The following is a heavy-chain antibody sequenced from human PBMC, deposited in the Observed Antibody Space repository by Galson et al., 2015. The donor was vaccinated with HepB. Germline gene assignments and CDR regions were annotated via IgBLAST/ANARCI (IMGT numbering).Heavy chain of an antibody. V-gene: IGHV6-1*01. CDR3: ARSAGDLDY. Sequence: CAISGDSVSSNRAAWNWVRQSPSRGLEWLGRTYYRSKWYYGYAVSVKSRITINADTSKNQFSLHLNSVTPEDTAVYYCARSAGDLDYWGQGTLVTLPS. CDR2: TYYRSKWYY. CDR1: GDSVSSNRAA. J-gene: IGHJ4*02. D-gene: IGHD7-27*01.